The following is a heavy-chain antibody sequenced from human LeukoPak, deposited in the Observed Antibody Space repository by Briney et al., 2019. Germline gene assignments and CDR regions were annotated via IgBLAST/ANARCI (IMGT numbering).Heavy chain of an antibody. CDR2: ISSTGTYM. Sequence: GGSLRLSCAASGFTFSNYSMNWVRQAPGKGLEWVSSISSTGTYMYYADSVQGRFTISRDNAKNSLYLQMNSLRVEDTAVYYCANKESGDFWSGNSNYWGQGTLVTVSS. J-gene: IGHJ4*02. V-gene: IGHV3-21*01. D-gene: IGHD3-3*01. CDR3: ANKESGDFWSGNSNY. CDR1: GFTFSNYS.